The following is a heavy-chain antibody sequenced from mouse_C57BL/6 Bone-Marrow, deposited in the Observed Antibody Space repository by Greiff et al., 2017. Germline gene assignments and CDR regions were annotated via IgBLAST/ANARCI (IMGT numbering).Heavy chain of an antibody. V-gene: IGHV5-4*03. CDR2: ISDGGSYT. Sequence: EVKLVESGGGLVKPGGSLKLSCAASGFTFSSYAMSWVRQTPEKRLEWVATISDGGSYTYYPENVKGRFTISRDNAKNNLYLQMSHLKSEDTAMYYCARLLGTYAMDYWGQGTSVTVSS. CDR1: GFTFSSYA. J-gene: IGHJ4*01. D-gene: IGHD2-10*02. CDR3: ARLLGTYAMDY.